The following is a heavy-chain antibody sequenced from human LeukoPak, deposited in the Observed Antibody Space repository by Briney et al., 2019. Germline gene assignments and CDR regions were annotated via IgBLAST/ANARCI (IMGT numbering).Heavy chain of an antibody. CDR2: INWNGGST. Sequence: GGSLRLSCAASGSTFDDYGMSWVRQAPGKGLEWVSGINWNGGSTGYADSVKGRFTISRDNAKNSLYLQMNSLRYEDTAVYFCARDKGYGDAIYWYFDLWGRGTLVTVSS. CDR3: ARDKGYGDAIYWYFDL. V-gene: IGHV3-20*04. CDR1: GSTFDDYG. D-gene: IGHD4/OR15-4a*01. J-gene: IGHJ2*01.